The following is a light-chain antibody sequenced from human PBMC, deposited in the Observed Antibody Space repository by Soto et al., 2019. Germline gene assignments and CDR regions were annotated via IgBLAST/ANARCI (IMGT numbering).Light chain of an antibody. CDR2: DVN. V-gene: IGLV2-11*01. J-gene: IGLJ3*02. CDR3: CSYTGTYTWV. CDR1: SSDVGGYNY. Sequence: QSALTQPRSVSGSPGQSVTISCTGSSSDVGGYNYVSWYQQYPGKAPKFVIYDVNKRPSGVPDRFSGSKSGTTASLTISGLQAEDEADYYCCSYTGTYTWVFGGGTKLTVL.